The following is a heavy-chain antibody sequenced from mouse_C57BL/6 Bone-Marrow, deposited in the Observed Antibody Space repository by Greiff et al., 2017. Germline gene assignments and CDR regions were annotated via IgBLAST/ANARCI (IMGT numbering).Heavy chain of an antibody. J-gene: IGHJ3*01. D-gene: IGHD2-5*01. V-gene: IGHV1-64*01. CDR2: IHPNSGST. Sequence: QVQLQQPGAELVKPGASVKLSCKASGYTFTSYWMHWVKQRPGQGLEWIGMIHPNSGSTNYNEKFKSKATLTVDKSSSTAYMQLSSLTSEDSAVYYCAAYCSNYSFAYWGQGTLVTVSA. CDR3: AAYCSNYSFAY. CDR1: GYTFTSYW.